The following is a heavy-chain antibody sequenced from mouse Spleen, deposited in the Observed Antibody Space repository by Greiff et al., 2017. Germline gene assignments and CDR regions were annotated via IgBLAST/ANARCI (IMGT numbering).Heavy chain of an antibody. V-gene: IGHV5-9-3*01. CDR1: GFTFSSYA. D-gene: IGHD1-2*01. Sequence: DVKLVESGGGLVKPGGSLKLSCAASGFTFSSYAMSWVRQTPEKRLEWVATISSGGSYTYYPDSVKGRFTISRDNAKNTLYLQMSSLRSEDTAMYYCARHGVTTATFDYWGQGTTLTVSS. CDR3: ARHGVTTATFDY. CDR2: ISSGGSYT. J-gene: IGHJ2*01.